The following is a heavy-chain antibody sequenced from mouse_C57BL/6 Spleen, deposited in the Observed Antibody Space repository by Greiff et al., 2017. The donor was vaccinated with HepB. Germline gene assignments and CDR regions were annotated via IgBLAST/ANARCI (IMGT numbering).Heavy chain of an antibody. Sequence: HLFYSFLLFLHPKVSFKLSCAASGFSFNTYAMNWVRQAPLNFLEWVARIRSKSNNYATYYADSVKDRFTISRDDSESMLYLQMNNLKTEDTAMYYCVRHRGDYWGQGTSVTVSS. CDR1: GFSFNTYA. V-gene: IGHV10-1*01. J-gene: IGHJ4*01. CDR2: IRSKSNNYAT. CDR3: VRHRGDY.